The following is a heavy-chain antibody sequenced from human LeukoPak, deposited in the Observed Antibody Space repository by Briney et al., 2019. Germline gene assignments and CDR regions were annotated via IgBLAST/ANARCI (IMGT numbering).Heavy chain of an antibody. Sequence: GGSLRLSCAASGFTFSGYVMTWVRQAPGKGLEWVSAISGSGGSTYYADSVKGRFTISRDNSKNTLYLQMNSLRAEDTAVYYCARDPVGDSSGRDLYYYGMDVWGQGTTVTVSS. CDR1: GFTFSGYV. CDR3: ARDPVGDSSGRDLYYYGMDV. J-gene: IGHJ6*02. V-gene: IGHV3-23*01. CDR2: ISGSGGST. D-gene: IGHD3-22*01.